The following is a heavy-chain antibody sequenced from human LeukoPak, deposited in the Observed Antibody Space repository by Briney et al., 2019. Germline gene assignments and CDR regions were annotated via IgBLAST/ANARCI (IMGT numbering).Heavy chain of an antibody. Sequence: SETLSLTCTVSGGSISSYYWSWIRQPPGKALEWIGYIYYSGSTNYNPSLKSRVTISVDTSKNQFSLKLSSVTAADTAVYYCARLSGAVWYYGMDVWGQGTTVTVSS. CDR2: IYYSGST. V-gene: IGHV4-59*08. CDR1: GGSISSYY. CDR3: ARLSGAVWYYGMDV. D-gene: IGHD7-27*01. J-gene: IGHJ6*02.